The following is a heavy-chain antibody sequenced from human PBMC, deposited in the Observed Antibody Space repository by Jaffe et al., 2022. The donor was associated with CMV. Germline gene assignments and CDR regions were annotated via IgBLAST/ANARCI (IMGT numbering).Heavy chain of an antibody. Sequence: QVQLVQSGAEVKKPGASVKVSCKASGYTFTSYYMHWVRQAPGQGLEWMGIINPSGGSTSYAQKFQGRVTMTRDTSTSTVYMELSSLRSEDTAVYYCARDWTPSDYGDYEAAFDYWGQGTLVTVSS. CDR1: GYTFTSYY. J-gene: IGHJ4*02. V-gene: IGHV1-46*01. CDR3: ARDWTPSDYGDYEAAFDY. D-gene: IGHD4-17*01. CDR2: INPSGGST.